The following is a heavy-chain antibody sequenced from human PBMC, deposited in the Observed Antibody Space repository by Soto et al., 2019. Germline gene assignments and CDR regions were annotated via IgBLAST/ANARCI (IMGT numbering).Heavy chain of an antibody. CDR3: ATPYCSGGSCYYAFDY. D-gene: IGHD2-15*01. J-gene: IGHJ4*02. CDR2: FDPEDGET. Sequence: ASVKVSCKVSGYTLTELSMHWVRQAPGKGLEWMGGFDPEDGETIYAQKFQGRVTMTEDTSTDTAYMELSSLRSEDTAVYYCATPYCSGGSCYYAFDYWGQGTLVTVSS. CDR1: GYTLTELS. V-gene: IGHV1-24*01.